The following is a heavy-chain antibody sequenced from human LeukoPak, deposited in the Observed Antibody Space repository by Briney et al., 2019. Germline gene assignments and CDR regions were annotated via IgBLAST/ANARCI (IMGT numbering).Heavy chain of an antibody. D-gene: IGHD3-10*01. CDR3: ARTKPSIYGSGSYYFDY. V-gene: IGHV4-61*02. J-gene: IGHJ4*02. CDR2: IYSSGST. CDR1: GGSISSGSYS. Sequence: SETLSLTCTVSGGSISSGSYSWSWIRQPAGKGLEWIGRIYSSGSTNYNPSLKSRVPISVDTSKNQFSLKLSSVPAADTAVYYCARTKPSIYGSGSYYFDYWGQGTLVTVSS.